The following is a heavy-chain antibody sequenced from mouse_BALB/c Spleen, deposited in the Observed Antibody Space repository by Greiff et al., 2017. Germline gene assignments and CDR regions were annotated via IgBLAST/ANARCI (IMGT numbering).Heavy chain of an antibody. J-gene: IGHJ2*01. Sequence: QVQLKESGPGLVQPSQSLSITCTVSGFSLTSYGVHWVRQSPGKGLEWLGVIWSGGSTDYNAAFISRLSISKDNSKSQVFFKMNSLQANDTAIYYCARNVEVRRGFFDYWGQGTTLTVSS. CDR1: GFSLTSYG. CDR2: IWSGGST. D-gene: IGHD2-14*01. CDR3: ARNVEVRRGFFDY. V-gene: IGHV2-2*02.